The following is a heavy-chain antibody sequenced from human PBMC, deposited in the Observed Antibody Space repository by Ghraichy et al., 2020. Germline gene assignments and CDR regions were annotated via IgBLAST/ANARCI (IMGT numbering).Heavy chain of an antibody. CDR2: ISGSGGST. Sequence: LSLTCAASGFTFSSYAMSWVRQAPGKGLEWVSAISGSGGSTHYADSVKGRFTISRDNYKNTLYLQMNSLRAEDTAVYYCAKGEHYCSSTSCYQGGYYYYGMDVWGQGTTVTVSS. V-gene: IGHV3-23*01. J-gene: IGHJ6*02. D-gene: IGHD2-2*01. CDR3: AKGEHYCSSTSCYQGGYYYYGMDV. CDR1: GFTFSSYA.